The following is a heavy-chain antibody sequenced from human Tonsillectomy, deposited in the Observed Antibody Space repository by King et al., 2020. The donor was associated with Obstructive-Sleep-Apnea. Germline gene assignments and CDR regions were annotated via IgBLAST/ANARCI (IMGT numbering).Heavy chain of an antibody. V-gene: IGHV4-59*01. CDR2: IYYSGST. CDR3: ARVSLQPLYYYYYGMAV. CDR1: GGSISSYY. D-gene: IGHD5-18*01. J-gene: IGHJ6*02. Sequence: VQLQESGPGLVKPSETLSLTCTVSGGSISSYYWSWIRQPPGKGLEWIGYIYYSGSTNYNPSLKSRVTISVDTSKNQFSLKLSSVTAADTAVYYCARVSLQPLYYYYYGMAVWGQGTTVTVSS.